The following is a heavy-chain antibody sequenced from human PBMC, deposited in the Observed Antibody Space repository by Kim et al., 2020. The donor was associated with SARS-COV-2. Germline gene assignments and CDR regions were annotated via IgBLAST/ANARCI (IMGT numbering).Heavy chain of an antibody. Sequence: SETLSLTCTVSGGSISSGSYYWSWIRQPAGKGLEWIGRIYTSGSTNYNPSLKSRVTISVDTSKNQFSLKLSSVTAADTAVYYCARNRIAARLSMDFDYWGQGTLVTVSS. CDR1: GGSISSGSYY. CDR2: IYTSGST. D-gene: IGHD6-6*01. V-gene: IGHV4-61*02. J-gene: IGHJ4*02. CDR3: ARNRIAARLSMDFDY.